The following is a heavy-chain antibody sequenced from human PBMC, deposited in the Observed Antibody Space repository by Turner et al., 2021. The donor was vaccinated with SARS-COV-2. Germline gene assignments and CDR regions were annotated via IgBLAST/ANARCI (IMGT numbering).Heavy chain of an antibody. Sequence: QLQLQESVPRLFKPSETLSLTCAVSGGHINNNLYSWGWIRQPPGKGLEWIGSVFHTGSTYYKSSLKRRVAISIDTSKNHFSLRLNSVTAADTAVYYCARHEVNSYDASGYYTSPWGQGILVTVSS. CDR3: ARHEVNSYDASGYYTSP. CDR1: GGHINNNLYS. J-gene: IGHJ5*02. V-gene: IGHV4-39*01. D-gene: IGHD3-22*01. CDR2: VFHTGST.